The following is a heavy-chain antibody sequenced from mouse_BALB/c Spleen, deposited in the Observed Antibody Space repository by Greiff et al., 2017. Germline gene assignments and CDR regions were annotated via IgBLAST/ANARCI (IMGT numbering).Heavy chain of an antibody. Sequence: VQLQQPGAELVRPGASVKLSCKASGYTFTSYWINWVKQRPGQGLEWIGNIYPSDSYTNYNQKFKDKATLTVDKSSSTAYMQLSSPTSEDSAVYYCTRITTVVATGFDYWGQGTTLTVSS. CDR2: IYPSDSYT. V-gene: IGHV1-69*02. J-gene: IGHJ2*01. CDR3: TRITTVVATGFDY. CDR1: GYTFTSYW. D-gene: IGHD1-1*01.